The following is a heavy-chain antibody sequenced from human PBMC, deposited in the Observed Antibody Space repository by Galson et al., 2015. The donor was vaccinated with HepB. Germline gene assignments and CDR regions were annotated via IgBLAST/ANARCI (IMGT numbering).Heavy chain of an antibody. D-gene: IGHD5-24*01. CDR3: ARARRRGWLQPIDY. V-gene: IGHV1-69*13. J-gene: IGHJ4*02. CDR1: GGTFSSYA. Sequence: SVKVSCKASGGTFSSYAISWVRQAPGQGLEWIGGIIPIFGTANYAQKFQGRVTITADESTSIAYMELGSLRSEDTAVYYCARARRRGWLQPIDYWGQGTLVTVSS. CDR2: IIPIFGTA.